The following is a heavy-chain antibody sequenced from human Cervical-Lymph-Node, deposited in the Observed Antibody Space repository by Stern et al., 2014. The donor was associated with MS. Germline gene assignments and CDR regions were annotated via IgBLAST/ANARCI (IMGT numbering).Heavy chain of an antibody. CDR3: TTDGGGEQWLVSPQGY. Sequence: EVQLVESGGGLVKPGGSLRLSCAASGFTFGTAWMSWVRQTPGKGLEWVGRIKTKTYGGTTDYAAPVKGRFTISRDDSKNRLDLQMHSLKTEDTAVYYCTTDGGGEQWLVSPQGYWGQGTLVTVSS. D-gene: IGHD6-19*01. CDR1: GFTFGTAW. V-gene: IGHV3-15*01. CDR2: IKTKTYGGTT. J-gene: IGHJ4*02.